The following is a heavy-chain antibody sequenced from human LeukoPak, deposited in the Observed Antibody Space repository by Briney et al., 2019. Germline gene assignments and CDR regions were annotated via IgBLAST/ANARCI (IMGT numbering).Heavy chain of an antibody. Sequence: PGGSLRLSCAASGFTFSTYSMNWVRQAPGKGLEWVSSITSPVGRMYYADSLKGRITISRDNSKNTLYLQMSSLRAEDTAVYYCAKDRGYCSGGSCYWGFYFDYWGQGTLVTVSS. V-gene: IGHV3-21*01. CDR2: ITSPVGRM. CDR1: GFTFSTYS. J-gene: IGHJ4*02. CDR3: AKDRGYCSGGSCYWGFYFDY. D-gene: IGHD2-15*01.